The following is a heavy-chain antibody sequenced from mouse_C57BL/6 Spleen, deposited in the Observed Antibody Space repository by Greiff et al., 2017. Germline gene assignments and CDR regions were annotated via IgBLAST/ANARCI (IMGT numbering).Heavy chain of an antibody. CDR1: GYTFTDYY. CDR3: ARGLGDYYFDY. V-gene: IGHV1-19*01. Sequence: VQLKQSGPVLVKPGASVKMSCKASGYTFTDYYMNWVKQSHGKSLEWIGVINPYNGGTSYNQKFKGKATLTVDKSSSTAYMELNSLTSEDSAVYYCARGLGDYYFDYWGQGTTLTVSS. D-gene: IGHD2-13*01. CDR2: INPYNGGT. J-gene: IGHJ2*01.